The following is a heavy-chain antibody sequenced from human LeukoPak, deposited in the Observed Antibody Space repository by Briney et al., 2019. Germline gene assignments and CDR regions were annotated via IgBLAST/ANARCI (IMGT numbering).Heavy chain of an antibody. CDR1: GYTLTELS. CDR3: ATGEGGRWLQLSPIFDY. Sequence: ASVKVSCKVSGYTLTELSMHWVRQAPGKGLEWMGGFDPEDGETIYAQKFQGRVTMTEDTSTDTAYMELSSLRSEDTAVYYCATGEGGRWLQLSPIFDYWGQGTMVTVSS. V-gene: IGHV1-24*01. J-gene: IGHJ4*02. D-gene: IGHD5-24*01. CDR2: FDPEDGET.